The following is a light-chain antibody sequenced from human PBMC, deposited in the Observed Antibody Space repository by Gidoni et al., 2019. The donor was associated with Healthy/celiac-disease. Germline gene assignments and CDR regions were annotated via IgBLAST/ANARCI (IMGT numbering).Light chain of an antibody. V-gene: IGLV3-9*01. CDR3: QVWDSRTVV. CDR1: NIGSKN. Sequence: SYELTQPRSVSAALGQTARITCGGNNIGSKNVHWYQQKPGQAPVLVIYRDSNRPSGIPERFSGSNSGNTATLTISRAQAGDEADYYCQVWDSRTVVFGGGTKLTVL. CDR2: RDS. J-gene: IGLJ2*01.